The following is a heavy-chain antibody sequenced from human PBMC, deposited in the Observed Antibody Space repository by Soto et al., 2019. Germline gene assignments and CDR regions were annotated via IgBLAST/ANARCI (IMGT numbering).Heavy chain of an antibody. CDR1: GFSFRSYG. CDR2: IWHDGNNK. J-gene: IGHJ4*02. CDR3: ARDRLTGTAEWHSLDS. Sequence: LRLSCAASGFSFRSYGMTWVRQAPGKGLELVAVIWHDGNNKYHADSVQGRFTVSRDNSKNTLYLQMNYLRPEDTAVYYCARDRLTGTAEWHSLDSWGQGTQVTVSS. D-gene: IGHD7-27*01. V-gene: IGHV3-33*01.